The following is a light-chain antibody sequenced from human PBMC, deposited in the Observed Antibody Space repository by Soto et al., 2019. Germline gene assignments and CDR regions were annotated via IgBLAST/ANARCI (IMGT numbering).Light chain of an antibody. J-gene: IGKJ4*02. CDR3: QQRSKCPLT. V-gene: IGKV3-11*01. Sequence: DIVLTQSPSTLSLSPGERAALSCRASQSVSSHLAWYQQRPGKAPRLLIYDASNMDTGIPSRFSGSGSGTAFTLTISSLEPEDIAIYYCQQRSKCPLTFGGGTKVEIK. CDR2: DAS. CDR1: QSVSSH.